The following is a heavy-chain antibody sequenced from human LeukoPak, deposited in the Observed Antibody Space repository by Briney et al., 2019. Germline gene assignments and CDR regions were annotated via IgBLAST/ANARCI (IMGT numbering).Heavy chain of an antibody. CDR2: ISGRGDST. D-gene: IGHD6-19*01. J-gene: IGHJ4*02. CDR1: GFSFGSFA. Sequence: GGSLRLSFAASGFSFGSFAMNWVRQAPGKGLEWVSAISGRGDSTYYADSVKGRFTISRDNSKNTLYLHMNSLRAEDTAVYYCAKDRGSGWPQFDYWGQGTLVTVSS. CDR3: AKDRGSGWPQFDY. V-gene: IGHV3-23*01.